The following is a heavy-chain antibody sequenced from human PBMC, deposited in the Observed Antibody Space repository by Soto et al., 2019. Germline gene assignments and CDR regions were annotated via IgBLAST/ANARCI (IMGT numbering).Heavy chain of an antibody. CDR1: GGSISSYY. CDR3: ARTYGRNFDY. V-gene: IGHV4-59*01. Sequence: QVQLQASGPGLVKPSETLSLTCTVSGGSISSYYWSWIRQPPGKGLEWIGYIYYSGSTNYNPSLKSRVTISVDTSKNQFSLELSSVTAADTALYYCARTYGRNFDYWGQGTLVTVSS. D-gene: IGHD3-10*01. CDR2: IYYSGST. J-gene: IGHJ4*02.